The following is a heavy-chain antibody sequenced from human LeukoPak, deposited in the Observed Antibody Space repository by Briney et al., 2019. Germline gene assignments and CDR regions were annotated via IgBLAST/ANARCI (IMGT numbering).Heavy chain of an antibody. CDR2: ISGGGTNA. Sequence: PGGSLRLSCAASGFTFNTYGMSWVRHSPGKGLEWVSGISGGGTNAYYADSVKGRLTISRDNSRNTLYLQMNSLRAEDTAVYYCAKGAAVGTLIKNWFDPWGQGTVVTVSS. V-gene: IGHV3-23*01. CDR1: GFTFNTYG. D-gene: IGHD6-13*01. CDR3: AKGAAVGTLIKNWFDP. J-gene: IGHJ5*02.